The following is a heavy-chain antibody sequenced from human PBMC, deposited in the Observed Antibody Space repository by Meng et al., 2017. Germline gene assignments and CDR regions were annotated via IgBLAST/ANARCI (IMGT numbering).Heavy chain of an antibody. D-gene: IGHD4-17*01. J-gene: IGHJ4*02. Sequence: SETLSLTCTVSGHSISSGYYWGWIRQPPGKGLEWIGSIYHSGSTYYNPSLKSRVTISVDTSKNQFSLKLSSVTAADTAVYYCARDLMTTDIWGQGTLVTVSS. CDR2: IYHSGST. V-gene: IGHV4-38-2*02. CDR1: GHSISSGYY. CDR3: ARDLMTTDI.